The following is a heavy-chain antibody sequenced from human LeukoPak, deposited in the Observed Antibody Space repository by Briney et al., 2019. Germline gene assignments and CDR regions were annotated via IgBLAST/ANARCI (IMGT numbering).Heavy chain of an antibody. D-gene: IGHD4-17*01. CDR2: INHSGST. V-gene: IGHV4-34*01. Sequence: SETLSLTCAVYGGSFSGYYWSWIRQPPGKGLGWIGEINHSGSTNYNPSLKSRVTISVDTSKNQFSLKLSSVTAADTAVYYCATVTQYWYFDLWGRGTLVTVSS. J-gene: IGHJ2*01. CDR1: GGSFSGYY. CDR3: ATVTQYWYFDL.